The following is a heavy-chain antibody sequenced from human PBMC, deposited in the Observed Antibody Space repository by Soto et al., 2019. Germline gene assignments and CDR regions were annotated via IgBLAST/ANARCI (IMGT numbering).Heavy chain of an antibody. Sequence: EVQLLESGGGLVQPGGSLRLSCAASGFTFSSYAMSRVRQAPGKGLEWVSAISGRGGSTYYADSVKGRFTISRDNSKNTLYMQMNSLRAEDTAVYYGAKEGLGGSCYYYCGMDVWGQGTTVTVSS. CDR3: AKEGLGGSCYYYCGMDV. D-gene: IGHD3-16*01. V-gene: IGHV3-23*01. CDR2: ISGRGGST. CDR1: GFTFSSYA. J-gene: IGHJ6*02.